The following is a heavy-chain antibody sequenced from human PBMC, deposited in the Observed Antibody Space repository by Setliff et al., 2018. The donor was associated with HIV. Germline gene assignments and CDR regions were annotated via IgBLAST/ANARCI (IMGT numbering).Heavy chain of an antibody. CDR1: GGSISTYY. D-gene: IGHD1-26*01. CDR3: ARAGRGSGRYVYSFDY. J-gene: IGHJ4*02. Sequence: SETLSLTCTVSGGSISTYYWNWIRQPPGKGLEWIGYIYSSGSTNYNPSLKSRVTISVDTSKNQLSLKLSSVTAADTAVYYCARAGRGSGRYVYSFDYWGRGSLVTVS. CDR2: IYSSGST. V-gene: IGHV4-4*08.